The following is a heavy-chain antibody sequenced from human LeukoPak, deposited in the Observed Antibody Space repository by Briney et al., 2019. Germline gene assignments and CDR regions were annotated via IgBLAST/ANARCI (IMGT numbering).Heavy chain of an antibody. CDR1: GFTFSGYW. J-gene: IGHJ4*01. CDR2: IKPDGSEK. Sequence: GGSLRLSCAASGFTFSGYWMTWVRQAPGKWLEWVANIKPDGSEKYYVDSVEGRFTISRDNAKNTLYVQMNSLRADDTAVYYCARDRRGYNYGYNDYWGQGTLVTVSS. D-gene: IGHD5-18*01. V-gene: IGHV3-7*01. CDR3: ARDRRGYNYGYNDY.